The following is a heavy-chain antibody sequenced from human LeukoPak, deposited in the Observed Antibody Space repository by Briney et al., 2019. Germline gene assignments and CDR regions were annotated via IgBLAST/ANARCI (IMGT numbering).Heavy chain of an antibody. D-gene: IGHD1-14*01. V-gene: IGHV1-2*06. J-gene: IGHJ4*02. CDR1: GYTFTAYY. CDR3: ARANRRWDFDY. Sequence: ASVKVSCKASGYTFTAYYMHWVRQAPGQGLEWVGRINPNSGGTNYAQKFQGRVTMTRDTSISTAYMELSRLRSDDTAVYYCARANRRWDFDYWGQGTLVTVSS. CDR2: INPNSGGT.